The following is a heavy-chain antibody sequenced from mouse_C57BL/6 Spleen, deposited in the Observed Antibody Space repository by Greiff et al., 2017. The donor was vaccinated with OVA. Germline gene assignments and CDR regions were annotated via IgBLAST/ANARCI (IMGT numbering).Heavy chain of an antibody. CDR2: IDPSDSYT. Sequence: QVQLQQSGAELVKPGASVKLSCKASGYTFTSYWMQWVKQRPGQVLEWIGEIDPSDSYTNYNQKFKGKATLTVDTSSSTAYMQLSSLTSEDSAVYYCARSHYYGNYGDYWGQGTTLTVSS. D-gene: IGHD2-1*01. J-gene: IGHJ2*01. V-gene: IGHV1-50*01. CDR3: ARSHYYGNYGDY. CDR1: GYTFTSYW.